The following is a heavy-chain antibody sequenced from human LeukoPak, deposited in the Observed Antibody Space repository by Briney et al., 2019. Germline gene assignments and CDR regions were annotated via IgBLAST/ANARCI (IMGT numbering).Heavy chain of an antibody. CDR1: GYTFTSYY. D-gene: IGHD6-19*01. CDR3: ARESGIAVAGTLLGY. Sequence: GASVTVSCTASGYTFTSYYMHWVRQAPGQGLEWMGIINPSGGSTSYAQKFQGRVTMTRDTSTSTVYMELSSLRSEDTAVYYCARESGIAVAGTLLGYWGQGTLVTVSS. CDR2: INPSGGST. J-gene: IGHJ4*02. V-gene: IGHV1-46*01.